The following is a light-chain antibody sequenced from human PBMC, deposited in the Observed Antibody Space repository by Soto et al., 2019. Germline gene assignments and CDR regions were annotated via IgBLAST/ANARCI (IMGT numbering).Light chain of an antibody. J-gene: IGKJ2*01. CDR3: QQYHNWPTFT. V-gene: IGKV3-15*01. CDR2: GAS. Sequence: EIVMTQSPATLSVSPGDRATLSCRASQSVSSNLAWYQQKPGQAPRLLIYGASTRATGIPARYSGSGSGTEFTLTISSLQSEDFAVYFCQQYHNWPTFTFGQGTKLEIK. CDR1: QSVSSN.